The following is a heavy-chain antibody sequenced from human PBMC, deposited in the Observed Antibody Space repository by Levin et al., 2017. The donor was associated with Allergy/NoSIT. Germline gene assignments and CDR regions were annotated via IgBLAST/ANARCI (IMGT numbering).Heavy chain of an antibody. J-gene: IGHJ4*02. CDR1: GFTFSSYS. V-gene: IGHV3-48*01. CDR2: ISSSSSTI. D-gene: IGHD6-19*01. CDR3: ARVGGWYYY. Sequence: SSETLSLTCAASGFTFSSYSMNWVRQAPGKGLEWVSYISSSSSTIYYADSVKGRFTISRDNAKNSLYLQMNSLRAEDTAVYYCARVGGWYYYWGQGTLVTVSS.